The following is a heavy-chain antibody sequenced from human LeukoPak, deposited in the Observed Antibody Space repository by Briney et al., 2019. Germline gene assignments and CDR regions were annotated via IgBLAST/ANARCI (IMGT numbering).Heavy chain of an antibody. J-gene: IGHJ5*02. D-gene: IGHD2-15*01. Sequence: SGTVSLTCIVSGGSISDYYWSWIRQPPGKGLEWIGYIYHSGSTNYNPSLKSRVTISVDTSKNQFSLSLSSVTAADTAVYYCARHRCSGGSCYSFEHNWFDPWGQGTLVTVSS. CDR2: IYHSGST. CDR1: GGSISDYY. V-gene: IGHV4-59*08. CDR3: ARHRCSGGSCYSFEHNWFDP.